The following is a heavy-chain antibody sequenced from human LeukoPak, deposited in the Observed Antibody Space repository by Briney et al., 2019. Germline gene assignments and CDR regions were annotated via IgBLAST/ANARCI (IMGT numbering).Heavy chain of an antibody. CDR2: INPNSGGT. J-gene: IGHJ3*02. V-gene: IGHV1-2*02. CDR3: ARAGGYSKDAFDI. CDR1: GYTFTGYY. D-gene: IGHD6-13*01. Sequence: ASVKVSCKASGYTFTGYYMHWVREAPGQGLEWVGWINPNSGGTNYAQKFQGRVTMTRDTSISTAYMELSRLRSDDTAVYYCARAGGYSKDAFDIWGQGTMVTVSS.